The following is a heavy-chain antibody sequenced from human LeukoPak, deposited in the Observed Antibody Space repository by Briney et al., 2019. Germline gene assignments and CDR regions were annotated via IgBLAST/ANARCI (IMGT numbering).Heavy chain of an antibody. CDR3: ARLRQLDIDY. Sequence: SETLSLTCTVSGGSISNYYWSWIRQPAGKGPEWIGRIFSSVSTNYNPSLKSRVTISVDKSNNQFSLKLTSVTAADTAVYYCARLRQLDIDYWGQGTLVSVSS. CDR2: IFSSVST. D-gene: IGHD6-6*01. V-gene: IGHV4-4*07. J-gene: IGHJ4*02. CDR1: GGSISNYY.